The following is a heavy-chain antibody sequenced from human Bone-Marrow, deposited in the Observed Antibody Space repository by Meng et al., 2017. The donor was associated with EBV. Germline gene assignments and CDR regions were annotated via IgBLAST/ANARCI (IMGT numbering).Heavy chain of an antibody. D-gene: IGHD1-14*01. CDR1: EFTFSSYW. J-gene: IGHJ4*02. CDR2: INEDGATT. V-gene: IGHV3-74*01. Sequence: EVHLVGPGGALVPPGGSLRLSCASSEFTFSSYWMHWVRQAPGEGLVWVSRINEDGATTNYADSVKGRFTISRDNARNTLYLQMNSLRAEDTAVYYCSRDLAGSDDYWGQGTLVTVSS. CDR3: SRDLAGSDDY.